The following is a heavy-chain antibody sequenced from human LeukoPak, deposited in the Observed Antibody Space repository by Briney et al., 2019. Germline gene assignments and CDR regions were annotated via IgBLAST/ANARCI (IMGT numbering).Heavy chain of an antibody. D-gene: IGHD4-17*01. J-gene: IGHJ5*02. CDR1: GGSFSGYY. V-gene: IGHV4-34*01. CDR3: ARGSAIIFTVKPRNWFDP. CDR2: INHSGST. Sequence: SETLSLTCAVYGGSFSGYYWSCIRQPPGKGLEWIGEINHSGSTNYNPSLKSRVTISVDTSKNQFSLKLSSVTAADTAVYYCARGSAIIFTVKPRNWFDPWGQGTLVTVSS.